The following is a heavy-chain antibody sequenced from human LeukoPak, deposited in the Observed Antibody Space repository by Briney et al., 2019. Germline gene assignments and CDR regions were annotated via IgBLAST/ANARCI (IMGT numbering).Heavy chain of an antibody. CDR1: GGTFNSFA. CDR2: IIPIYPTT. V-gene: IGHV1-69*13. CDR3: ARASFPFLEWTTSIPFDV. J-gene: IGHJ3*01. D-gene: IGHD3-3*02. Sequence: SVKVSCKASGGTFNSFALSWVRQAPGQGLEWMGGIIPIYPTTDYAQKFQGRVTISADESTGAVSIELSNLRSEDTAVYYCARASFPFLEWTTSIPFDVWGQGTLVIVSS.